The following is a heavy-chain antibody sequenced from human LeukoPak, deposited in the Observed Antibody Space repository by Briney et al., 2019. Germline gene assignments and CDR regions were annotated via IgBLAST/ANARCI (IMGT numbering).Heavy chain of an antibody. Sequence: RPGGSLRLSCAASGFTFDDYGMSWVRQAPGKGLEWVSGINWNGGSTGYADSVKGRFTISRDNAKSSLYLQMNSLRAEDTALYYCARASGIQLWSTFDYWGQGTLVTVSS. V-gene: IGHV3-20*04. CDR3: ARASGIQLWSTFDY. CDR1: GFTFDDYG. D-gene: IGHD5-18*01. J-gene: IGHJ4*02. CDR2: INWNGGST.